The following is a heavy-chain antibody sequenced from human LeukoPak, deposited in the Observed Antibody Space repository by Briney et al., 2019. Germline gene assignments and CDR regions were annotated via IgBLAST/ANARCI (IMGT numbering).Heavy chain of an antibody. V-gene: IGHV1-3*01. CDR1: GYTFITYA. CDR2: INGGNGKT. CDR3: ARVGIVVTPDY. D-gene: IGHD1-26*01. Sequence: GASVKVSCKASGYTFITYAIHWVRQAPGQRLEWMGWINGGNGKTKYSQKFQGRVTITRDTSASTAYMELRSLRSDDTAVYYCARVGIVVTPDYWGQGTLVTVSS. J-gene: IGHJ4*02.